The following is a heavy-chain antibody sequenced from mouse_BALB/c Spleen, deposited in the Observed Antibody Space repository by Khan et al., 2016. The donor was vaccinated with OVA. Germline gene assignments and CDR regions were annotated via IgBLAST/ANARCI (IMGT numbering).Heavy chain of an antibody. J-gene: IGHJ2*01. V-gene: IGHV3-2*02. CDR3: ARVYGGDFDY. CDR2: ISYSGNT. Sequence: VQLKESGPGLVKPSQSLSLTCNVTGYSITSDYAWNWIRQFPGNKLEWMGFISYSGNTNYNPSLKSRASFTRDKSKNQFFLHLNSWTTEDTATYYCARVYGGDFDYWGQGTTLTVSS. CDR1: GYSITSDYA. D-gene: IGHD1-1*01.